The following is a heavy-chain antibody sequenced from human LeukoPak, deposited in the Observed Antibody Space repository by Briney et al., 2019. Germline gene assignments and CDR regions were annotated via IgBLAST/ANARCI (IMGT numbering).Heavy chain of an antibody. CDR3: ARDRYNWNYYDAFDI. V-gene: IGHV4-59*12. Sequence: SETLSLTCTVSGDSISTYYWAWIRQPPGKGLEWIGYISYSGTTNYNPSLKSRVTISVDTSKNQFSLRLSSVTAADTAVYYCARDRYNWNYYDAFDIWGQGTMVTVSS. CDR1: GDSISTYY. J-gene: IGHJ3*02. CDR2: ISYSGTT. D-gene: IGHD1-7*01.